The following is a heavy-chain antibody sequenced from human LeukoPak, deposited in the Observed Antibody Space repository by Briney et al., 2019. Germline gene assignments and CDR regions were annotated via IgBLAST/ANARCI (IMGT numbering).Heavy chain of an antibody. Sequence: GGSLRLSCAASGFTFSSYSMNWVRQAPGKGLEWVSAISGSGGSTYYADSVKGRFTISRDNSKNTLYLQMNSLRAEDTAVYYCAKKGRGGGSYDYWGQGTLVTVSS. CDR2: ISGSGGST. D-gene: IGHD3-16*01. CDR3: AKKGRGGGSYDY. J-gene: IGHJ4*02. V-gene: IGHV3-23*01. CDR1: GFTFSSYS.